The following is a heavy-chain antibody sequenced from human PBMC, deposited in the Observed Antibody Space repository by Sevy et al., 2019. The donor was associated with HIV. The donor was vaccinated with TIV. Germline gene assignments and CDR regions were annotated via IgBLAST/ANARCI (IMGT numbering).Heavy chain of an antibody. V-gene: IGHV3-30*18. J-gene: IGHJ5*02. CDR2: ISYDGSNK. Sequence: GGSLRLSCVASGFTFSSYGMHWVRQAPGKGLDWVTVISYDGSNKYYADSVKGRFTISRDNSKNTLYLEINSLGVEDTAVYYCAKGGQWLVRDWFDPWGQGTLVTVSS. CDR3: AKGGQWLVRDWFDP. D-gene: IGHD6-19*01. CDR1: GFTFSSYG.